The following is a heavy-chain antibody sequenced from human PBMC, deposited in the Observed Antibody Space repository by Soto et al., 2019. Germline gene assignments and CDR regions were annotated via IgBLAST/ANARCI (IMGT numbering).Heavy chain of an antibody. CDR1: GCTFSNAW. V-gene: IGHV3-15*01. CDR3: QTPKGREEPPKNDF. J-gene: IGHJ4*02. Sequence: EVQLVESGGGLVKPGGSLRLSCGGSGCTFSNAWMSWVRRAPGKGLEWVGRIKSDAYGGAIDYAAPVKGRFTISRDDSKNTLFLQLNNLSAADTALYSCQTPKGREEPPKNDFCGQATPVIVSS. CDR2: IKSDAYGGAI.